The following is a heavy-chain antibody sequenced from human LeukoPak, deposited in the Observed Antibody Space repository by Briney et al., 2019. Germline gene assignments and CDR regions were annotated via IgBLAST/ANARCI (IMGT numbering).Heavy chain of an antibody. CDR2: ISGSAGST. Sequence: GGSLRLSCAASGFTFSRHAMSWVRQAPGKGLEWVSGISGSAGSTYYADSVKGRFTISRDNFKDTLYLQMNSLRAEDTAVYFCARDGTVLRFLESSPPCPDFWGQGALLTVSS. V-gene: IGHV3-23*01. D-gene: IGHD3-3*01. J-gene: IGHJ4*02. CDR1: GFTFSRHA. CDR3: ARDGTVLRFLESSPPCPDF.